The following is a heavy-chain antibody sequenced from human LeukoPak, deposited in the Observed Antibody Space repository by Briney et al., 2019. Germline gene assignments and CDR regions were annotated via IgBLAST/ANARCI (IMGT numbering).Heavy chain of an antibody. CDR1: GFTFSSYS. CDR3: ARAPTGVGNFDY. V-gene: IGHV3-21*01. D-gene: IGHD2-8*01. J-gene: IGHJ4*02. CDR2: ISSSSSYI. Sequence: GGSLRLSCAAPGFTFSSYSTNWVRQAPGKGLEWVSSISSSSSYIYYADSVKGRFTISRDNAKNSLYLQMNSLRAEDTAVYYCARAPTGVGNFDYWGQGTLVTVSS.